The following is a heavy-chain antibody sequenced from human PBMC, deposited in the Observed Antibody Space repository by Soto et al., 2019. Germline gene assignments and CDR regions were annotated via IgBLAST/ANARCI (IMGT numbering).Heavy chain of an antibody. CDR3: ARRAGAVPGRIDL. CDR2: IYYTGST. J-gene: IGHJ4*02. V-gene: IGHV4-59*08. Sequence: HVQLQESGPGLVKSSETLSLICTVSGDSISSNHWSWIRQPPGKGLEWIGVIYYTGSTNYNPSLKSRFTRSLNTSKIQLPLKMSSVTDTDPAVYYCARRAGAVPGRIDLWGQGTLVTVSS. CDR1: GDSISSNH. D-gene: IGHD6-19*01.